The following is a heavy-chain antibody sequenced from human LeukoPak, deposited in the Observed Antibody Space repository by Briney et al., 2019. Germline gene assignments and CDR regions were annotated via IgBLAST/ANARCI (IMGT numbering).Heavy chain of an antibody. CDR3: ARDSDPNWGLPSPSTF. Sequence: GRSLRLSCAASGFTFSNYAMHWVRQAPGKGLEWVAIISYDGSNKYYADSVKGRFTISRDNSKNTLFLQMNSLRAEDTAVYYCARDSDPNWGLPSPSTFWGQGTMVTVSS. D-gene: IGHD7-27*01. CDR2: ISYDGSNK. J-gene: IGHJ4*02. CDR1: GFTFSNYA. V-gene: IGHV3-30*04.